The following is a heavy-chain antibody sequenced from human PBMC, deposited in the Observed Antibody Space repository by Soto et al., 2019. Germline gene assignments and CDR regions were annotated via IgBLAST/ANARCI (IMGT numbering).Heavy chain of an antibody. V-gene: IGHV1-69*06. CDR3: ARAGGYDSSGYLKTPLGY. CDR2: IIPIFGTA. CDR1: GGTFSSYA. Sequence: QAQLVQSGAEVKKPGSSVKVSCKASGGTFSSYAISWVRQAPGQGLEWMGGIIPIFGTANYAQKFQGRVTITAEKTTSTAYMELSSLASEETVVYYCARAGGYDSSGYLKTPLGYGGQGTLVTGSS. J-gene: IGHJ4*02. D-gene: IGHD3-22*01.